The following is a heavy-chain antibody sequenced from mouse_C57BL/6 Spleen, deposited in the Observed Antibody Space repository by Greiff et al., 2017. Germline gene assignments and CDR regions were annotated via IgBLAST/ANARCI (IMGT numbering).Heavy chain of an antibody. CDR1: GYTFTSYW. D-gene: IGHD2-4*01. Sequence: QVHVKQSGAELVRPGSSVKLSCKASGYTFTSYWMHWVKQRPIQGLEWIGNIDPSDSETHYNQKFKDKATLTVDKSSSTSYMQLSSLTSEDSAVYYCARDSYDYGYYFDYWGQGTTLTVSS. J-gene: IGHJ2*01. V-gene: IGHV1-52*01. CDR3: ARDSYDYGYYFDY. CDR2: IDPSDSET.